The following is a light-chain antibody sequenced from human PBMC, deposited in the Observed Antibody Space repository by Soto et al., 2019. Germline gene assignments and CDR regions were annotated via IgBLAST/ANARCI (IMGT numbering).Light chain of an antibody. CDR1: SSDFSGYNY. Sequence: QSVLTQPSSVSESPGQSITISSSGSSSDFSGYNYVSWYQHHPGIAPKLILYDVNFRPSGVSNRFSGSKSGNTASLTISGLQAEDEADYFCSSYTGTSTLYVFGSGTKVTVL. V-gene: IGLV2-14*03. CDR2: DVN. CDR3: SSYTGTSTLYV. J-gene: IGLJ1*01.